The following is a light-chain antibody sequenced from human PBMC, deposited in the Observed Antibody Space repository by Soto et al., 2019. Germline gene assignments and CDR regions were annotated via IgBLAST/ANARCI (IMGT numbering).Light chain of an antibody. CDR1: QSVSSY. J-gene: IGKJ2*01. Sequence: DIQMTQSPSSLSASVGDRVSITCRADQSVSSYLNWYQQRPEKAPKLLIYAASSLQSGVPSRFSGNGSGTDFALTINSLQVEDFATYYCQQSYNTPKTFGQGTKLEIK. V-gene: IGKV1-39*01. CDR2: AAS. CDR3: QQSYNTPKT.